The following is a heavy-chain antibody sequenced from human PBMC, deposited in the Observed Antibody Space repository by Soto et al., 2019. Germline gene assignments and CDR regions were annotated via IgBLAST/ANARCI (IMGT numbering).Heavy chain of an antibody. CDR2: ISSSSSYI. V-gene: IGHV3-21*01. D-gene: IGHD6-13*01. CDR1: GFTFSSYS. Sequence: PGGSLRLSCAASGFTFSSYSMNWVRQAPGKGLEWVSSISSSSSYIYYADSVKGRFTISRDNAKNSLYLQMNSLRAEDTAVYYCARAYSSSWQPSGYGMDVWGQGTTVTVSS. CDR3: ARAYSSSWQPSGYGMDV. J-gene: IGHJ6*02.